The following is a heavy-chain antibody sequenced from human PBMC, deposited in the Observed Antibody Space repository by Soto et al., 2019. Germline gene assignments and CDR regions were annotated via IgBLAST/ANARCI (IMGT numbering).Heavy chain of an antibody. CDR1: GGSISNFD. V-gene: IGHV4-59*08. J-gene: IGHJ6*03. CDR2: VYYTGST. Sequence: LETLSLTCTVSGGSISNFDVSWIRQPPGKGLEWIGYVYYTGSTSYNPSLKRRVTFSADSSRGQFSLRLNSVTAADTAVYYCARTVLGPDLLADSFVDYYYYMDVWGQGTTVTVSS. D-gene: IGHD3-9*01. CDR3: ARTVLGPDLLADSFVDYYYYMDV.